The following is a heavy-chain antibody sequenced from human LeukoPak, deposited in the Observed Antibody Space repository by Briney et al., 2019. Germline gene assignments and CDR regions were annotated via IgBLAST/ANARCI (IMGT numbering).Heavy chain of an antibody. CDR1: GYTFTSYG. Sequence: ASVTVSCKTSGYTFTSYGISWVRQAPGQGLEWMGWIRVYNGNTYYVEKFQDRVTMTTDTSTNTAYMELRSLGTDDTAVYYCARAPFYYSPGTYLPEDYWGQGTLVTDSS. J-gene: IGHJ4*02. CDR3: ARAPFYYSPGTYLPEDY. V-gene: IGHV1-18*01. CDR2: IRVYNGNT. D-gene: IGHD3-10*01.